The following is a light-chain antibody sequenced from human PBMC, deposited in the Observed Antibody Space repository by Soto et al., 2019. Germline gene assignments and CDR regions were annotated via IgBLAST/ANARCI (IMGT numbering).Light chain of an antibody. CDR3: QHYNGDPLT. Sequence: DIQMTQSPSTLSASVGDRVTITCRASQSISNWLAWYQQKPGKAPKVLIYDASSLKTGVPSRFSGSGSGTEFTLTISSLQPDDFATYYCQHYNGDPLTFGGGTKVEIK. CDR2: DAS. J-gene: IGKJ4*01. CDR1: QSISNW. V-gene: IGKV1-5*01.